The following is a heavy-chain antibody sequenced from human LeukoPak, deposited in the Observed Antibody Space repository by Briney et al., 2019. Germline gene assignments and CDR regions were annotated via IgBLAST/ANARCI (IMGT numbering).Heavy chain of an antibody. CDR1: GFIFDDYG. D-gene: IGHD3-16*01. CDR3: ARDRYGRGNYYYYYMDV. V-gene: IGHV3-20*04. J-gene: IGHJ6*03. CDR2: INWNGSIT. Sequence: GGSLRLSCAASGFIFDDYGMSWVRQAPGKGLEWVSGINWNGSITGYADSVKGRFTISRDNAKNSLYLQMNSLRAEDTAVYYCARDRYGRGNYYYYYMDVWGKGTTVTVSS.